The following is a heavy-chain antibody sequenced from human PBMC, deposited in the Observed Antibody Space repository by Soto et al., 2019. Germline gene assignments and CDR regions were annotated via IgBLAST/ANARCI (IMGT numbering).Heavy chain of an antibody. D-gene: IGHD3-16*02. J-gene: IGHJ5*02. CDR2: MNPNSGNT. V-gene: IGHV1-8*01. CDR3: ARSRSLRSIKRHWFDP. CDR1: GYTFTSYD. Sequence: ASVKVSCKASGYTFTSYDINWVRQATGQGLEWMGWMNPNSGNTGYAQKFQGRVTMTRNTSISTAYMELSSLRSEDTAVYYCARSRSLRSIKRHWFDPWGQGTLVTVSS.